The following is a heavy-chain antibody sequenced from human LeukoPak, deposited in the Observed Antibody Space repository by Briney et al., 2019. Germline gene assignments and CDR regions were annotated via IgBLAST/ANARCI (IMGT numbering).Heavy chain of an antibody. V-gene: IGHV4-38-2*02. CDR3: ARDYDFWSGGAPGY. CDR2: FYHTGST. D-gene: IGHD3-3*01. J-gene: IGHJ4*02. CDR1: GYSISSGYY. Sequence: SETLSLTCNVSGYSISSGYYWGWIRQTPGKGLEWIGSFYHTGSTYNNPSLKSRVTISIDRSKNQFSLKLSSVTAADTAVYYCARDYDFWSGGAPGYWGQGTLVTVSS.